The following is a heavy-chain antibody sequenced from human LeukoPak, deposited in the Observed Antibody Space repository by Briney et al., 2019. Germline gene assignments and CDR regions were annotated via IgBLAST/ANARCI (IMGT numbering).Heavy chain of an antibody. D-gene: IGHD5-12*01. CDR2: INSDGSST. J-gene: IGHJ4*02. CDR3: ARGGRVTGYDFDY. V-gene: IGHV3-74*03. CDR1: GFTFSSYW. Sequence: GGSLRLSCEASGFTFSSYWMHWVRQVPGEGLVWVSRINSDGSSTTYADSVKGRFTISRDNAKNTLNLQMNSLRVEGTAVYYCARGGRVTGYDFDYWGQGTLVTVSS.